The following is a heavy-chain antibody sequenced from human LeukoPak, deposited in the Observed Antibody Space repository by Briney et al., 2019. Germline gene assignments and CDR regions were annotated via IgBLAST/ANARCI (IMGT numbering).Heavy chain of an antibody. V-gene: IGHV3-49*04. CDR3: ARRAGAYSHPYDY. Sequence: GGSLRLSCAASGFTFSSYWMSWVRQAPGKGLEWVGFIRSKAYGGTTEYAASVKGRFTISRDDSKSIAYLQMNSLKTEDTAVYYCARRAGAYSHPYDYWGQGTLVTVSS. CDR1: GFTFSSYW. CDR2: IRSKAYGGTT. D-gene: IGHD4/OR15-4a*01. J-gene: IGHJ4*02.